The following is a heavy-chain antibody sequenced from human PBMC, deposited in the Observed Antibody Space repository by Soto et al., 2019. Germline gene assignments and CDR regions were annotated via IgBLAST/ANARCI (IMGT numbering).Heavy chain of an antibody. CDR2: IWYDGSNK. CDR1: GFTFSSYG. J-gene: IGHJ6*03. Sequence: QVQLVESGGGVVQPGRSLRLSCAASGFTFSSYGMHWVRQAPGKGLEWVAVIWYDGSNKYYADSVKGRFTISRDNSKNTLYLQMNSLRAEDTAVYYCARGYCSSTSCSPYYYYYYMDVWGKGTTVTVSS. CDR3: ARGYCSSTSCSPYYYYYYMDV. V-gene: IGHV3-33*01. D-gene: IGHD2-2*01.